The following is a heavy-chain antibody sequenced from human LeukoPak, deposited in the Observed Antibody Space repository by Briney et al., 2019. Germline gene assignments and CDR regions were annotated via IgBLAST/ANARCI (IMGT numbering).Heavy chain of an antibody. V-gene: IGHV3-23*01. J-gene: IGHJ4*02. CDR3: AKWGDYDILTGYYDPDY. CDR1: GFTFTNYA. Sequence: HPGGSLRLSCAASGFTFTNYAMYWVRQAPGRGPEWVSAVSGRDDSTYYADSVKGRFTISRDTSKNTLYLQMNSLRAEDTAVYYCAKWGDYDILTGYYDPDYWGQGTLVTVSS. D-gene: IGHD3-9*01. CDR2: VSGRDDST.